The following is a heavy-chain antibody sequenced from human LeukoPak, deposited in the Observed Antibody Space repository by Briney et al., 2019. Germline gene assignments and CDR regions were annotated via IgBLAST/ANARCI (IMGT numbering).Heavy chain of an antibody. CDR2: ISAYNGNT. CDR1: GYTFTSYG. D-gene: IGHD3-16*02. V-gene: IGHV1-18*01. J-gene: IGHJ4*02. CDR3: ARDPTSYYDYVWGSYRPFDY. Sequence: EASVKVSCKASGYTFTSYGISWVRQAPGQGLEWMGWISAYNGNTNYAQKLQGRVTMTTDTSTSTAYMELRSLRSDDTAVYYCARDPTSYYDYVWGSYRPFDYWGQGTLVTVSS.